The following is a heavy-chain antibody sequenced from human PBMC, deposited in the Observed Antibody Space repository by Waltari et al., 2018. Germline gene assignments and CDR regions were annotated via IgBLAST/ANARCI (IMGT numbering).Heavy chain of an antibody. CDR2: IYYTGST. J-gene: IGHJ5*02. Sequence: QVQLQESGPGLVKPSETQSLTCTVSGGSISSYYWSWIRQPPGKGLEWIGYIYYTGSTNYNPSLKSRVTISVDTSKNQFSLKLSSVTAADTAVYYCARDRRYDILTGRNWFDPWGQGSLVTVSS. D-gene: IGHD3-9*01. CDR1: GGSISSYY. V-gene: IGHV4-59*01. CDR3: ARDRRYDILTGRNWFDP.